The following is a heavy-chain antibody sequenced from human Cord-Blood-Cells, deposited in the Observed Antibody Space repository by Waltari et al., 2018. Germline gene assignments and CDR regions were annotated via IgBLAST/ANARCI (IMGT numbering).Heavy chain of an antibody. J-gene: IGHJ5*02. CDR3: ARDGTPGEWELLKWFDP. CDR1: GFPFSSYS. CDR2: ISSSSSYI. D-gene: IGHD1-26*01. Sequence: EVQLVESGGGLVKPGGSLRLSCAASGFPFSSYSMNWVRPAPGQGLEWVSSISSSSSYIYYADSVKGRFTISRDNAKNSLYLQMNSLRAEDTAVYYCARDGTPGEWELLKWFDPWGQGTLVTVSS. V-gene: IGHV3-21*01.